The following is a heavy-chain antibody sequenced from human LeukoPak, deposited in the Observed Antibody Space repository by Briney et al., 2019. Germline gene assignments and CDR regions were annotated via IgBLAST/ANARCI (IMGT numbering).Heavy chain of an antibody. V-gene: IGHV3-7*05. CDR3: ARINTAIFSSSDY. CDR2: IREDGGEK. Sequence: PGGSLRLSCAASGFTFSNSWMTWVRQAPGKGLEWVANIREDGGEKYYVDPVKGRFTISRDNAKNSLYLQMNSLRAEDTAVYYCARINTAIFSSSDYWGQGTLVTVSS. CDR1: GFTFSNSW. D-gene: IGHD2-21*02. J-gene: IGHJ4*02.